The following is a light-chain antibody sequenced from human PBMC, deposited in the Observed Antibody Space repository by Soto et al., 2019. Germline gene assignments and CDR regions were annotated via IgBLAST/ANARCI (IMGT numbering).Light chain of an antibody. CDR3: CSYAGKYMVGV. V-gene: IGLV2-11*01. J-gene: IGLJ1*01. Sequence: QSALTQTRSVSGSPGQSVTISCAGTSSDVGRYNHVSWYQQHPGKVPKLIIYDLNKRPSGVPDRFSGSKSGNTASLTISGLQAEDEADYFCCSYAGKYMVGVIGTGTKVTVL. CDR1: SSDVGRYNH. CDR2: DLN.